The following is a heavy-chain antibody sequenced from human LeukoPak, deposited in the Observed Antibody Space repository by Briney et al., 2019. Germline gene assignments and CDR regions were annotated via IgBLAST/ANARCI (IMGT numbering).Heavy chain of an antibody. CDR3: AKGWGYCSSTSCYGTFDY. Sequence: GGSLRLSCAASGFTFSSYAMSWVRQTPGKGLEWVSAISGSGGSTYYADSVKGGFTISRDNSKNTLYLQMNSLRAEDTAVYYCAKGWGYCSSTSCYGTFDYWGQGTLVTVSS. J-gene: IGHJ4*02. CDR1: GFTFSSYA. V-gene: IGHV3-23*01. CDR2: ISGSGGST. D-gene: IGHD2-2*01.